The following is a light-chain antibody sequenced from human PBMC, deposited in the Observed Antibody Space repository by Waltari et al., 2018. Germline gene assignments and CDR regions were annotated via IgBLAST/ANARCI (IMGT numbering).Light chain of an antibody. CDR2: DAS. Sequence: AIQLPQSPSSLSASVGDRVTITCRASQGFKSALAWYQQKPGRAPKLLIYDASRLESGVPSRFSGSGSQTDFTLTITNLQPEDFATYYCQQFNTYLVTFGQGTRLEIK. CDR3: QQFNTYLVT. CDR1: QGFKSA. J-gene: IGKJ5*01. V-gene: IGKV1-13*02.